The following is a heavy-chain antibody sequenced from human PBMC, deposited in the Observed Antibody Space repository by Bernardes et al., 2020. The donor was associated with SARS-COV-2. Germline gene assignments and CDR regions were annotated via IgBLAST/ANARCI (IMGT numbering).Heavy chain of an antibody. Sequence: ASVKVSCKTSGYTFTDYYLHWVRQAPGQGLEWMGWINPNSGGTSYAQMFKGRVTLTRDTSIGTAFMDLASLTSHDTAVYYCARDRYTLPTPARHCDYWGQGNLVTVSS. D-gene: IGHD3-16*02. CDR2: INPNSGGT. CDR3: ARDRYTLPTPARHCDY. V-gene: IGHV1-2*02. J-gene: IGHJ4*02. CDR1: GYTFTDYY.